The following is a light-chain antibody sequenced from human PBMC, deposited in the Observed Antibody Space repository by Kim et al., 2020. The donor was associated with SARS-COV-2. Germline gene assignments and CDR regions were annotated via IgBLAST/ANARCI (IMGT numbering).Light chain of an antibody. CDR3: NSRDSSGNHLV. CDR2: GKN. CDR1: SLRSYY. Sequence: FELTQDPAVSVALGQTVRITCQGDSLRSYYASWYQQKPGQAPVLVIYGKNNRPSGIPDRFSGSSSGNTASLTITGAQAEDEADYYCNSRDSSGNHLVFGGGTQLTVL. V-gene: IGLV3-19*01. J-gene: IGLJ2*01.